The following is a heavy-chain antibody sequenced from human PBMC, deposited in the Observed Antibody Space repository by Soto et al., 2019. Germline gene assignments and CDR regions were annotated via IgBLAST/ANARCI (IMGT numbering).Heavy chain of an antibody. CDR2: IYNDGSYT. CDR3: TRGPRPISTGTGAY. V-gene: IGHV3-74*01. CDR1: GFIFKMYW. D-gene: IGHD3-10*01. Sequence: GGSLRLSCAASGFIFKMYWMHWVRQTPGKGLVWISRIYNDGSYTDYADSVRGRFTISRDNVNDTLYLQMNNLRAEDSGLYYCTRGPRPISTGTGAYWGQGTQVTVSS. J-gene: IGHJ4*02.